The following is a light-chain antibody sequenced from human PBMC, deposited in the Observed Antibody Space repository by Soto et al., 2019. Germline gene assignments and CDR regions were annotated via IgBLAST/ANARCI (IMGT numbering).Light chain of an antibody. CDR1: QGISSY. Sequence: AIQMTQSPSSSASTGDRVTITCRASQGISSYLAWYQQKPGKAPRLLIYEASNLEVGVPSRFSGSGFGTEFTLTISSLQPDDVATYYCQQYTVLWTFGPGTKVDIK. V-gene: IGKV1-8*01. J-gene: IGKJ1*01. CDR2: EAS. CDR3: QQYTVLWT.